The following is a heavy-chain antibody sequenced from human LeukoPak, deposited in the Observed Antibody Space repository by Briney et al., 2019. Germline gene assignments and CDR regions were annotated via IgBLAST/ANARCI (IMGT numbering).Heavy chain of an antibody. Sequence: GASVKVSCKASGYTFTGYYVHWVRQAPGQGLEWMGWINPNSGGTNYAQKFQGRVTMTRDTSISTAYMELSRLRSDDTAVYYCARAPTIVGDEGWFDPWGQGTLVTVSS. CDR3: ARAPTIVGDEGWFDP. J-gene: IGHJ5*02. CDR2: INPNSGGT. V-gene: IGHV1-2*02. CDR1: GYTFTGYY. D-gene: IGHD3-22*01.